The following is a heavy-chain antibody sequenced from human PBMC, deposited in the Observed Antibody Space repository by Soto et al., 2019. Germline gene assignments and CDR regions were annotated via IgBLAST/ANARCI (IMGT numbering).Heavy chain of an antibody. CDR3: ARALGITHGAFDI. CDR1: GFTVSSNY. CDR2: IYSGGST. J-gene: IGHJ3*02. D-gene: IGHD3-16*01. Sequence: GGSLRLSCAASGFTVSSNYMSWVRQAPGKGLEWVSVIYSGGSTYYADSVKGRFTISRDNSKNTLYLQMNSLRAEDTAVYYCARALGITHGAFDIWGEGTMVTVSS. V-gene: IGHV3-53*01.